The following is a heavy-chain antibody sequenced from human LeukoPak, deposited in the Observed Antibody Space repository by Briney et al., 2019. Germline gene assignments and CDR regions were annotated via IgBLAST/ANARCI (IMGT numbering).Heavy chain of an antibody. CDR2: INHSGST. Sequence: PSETLSPTCAVYGGSFSGYYWSWIRQPPGKGLEWIGEINHSGSTNYNPSLKSRVTISVDTSKNQFSLKLNSVTAADTAVYYCARAGSGWSNWFDPWGQGTLVTVSS. V-gene: IGHV4-34*01. J-gene: IGHJ5*02. D-gene: IGHD6-19*01. CDR1: GGSFSGYY. CDR3: ARAGSGWSNWFDP.